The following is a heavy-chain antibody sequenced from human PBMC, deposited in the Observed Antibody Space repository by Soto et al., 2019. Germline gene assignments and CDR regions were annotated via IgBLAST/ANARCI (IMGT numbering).Heavy chain of an antibody. J-gene: IGHJ4*02. CDR1: GFTFSSYG. D-gene: IGHD6-19*01. Sequence: QVQLVESGGGVVQPGRSLRLSCAASGFTFSSYGMPWVRQAPGKGLEWVAVISYDGSNKYYADSVKGRFTISRDNSKNTLYLQMNSLRAEDTAVYYCAKEGLTVAAHWGQGTLVTVSS. V-gene: IGHV3-30*18. CDR2: ISYDGSNK. CDR3: AKEGLTVAAH.